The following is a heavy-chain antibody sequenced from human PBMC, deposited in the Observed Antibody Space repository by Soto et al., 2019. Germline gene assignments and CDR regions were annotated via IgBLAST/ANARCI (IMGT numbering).Heavy chain of an antibody. V-gene: IGHV3-74*01. CDR2: INSDGSST. CDR1: GFTFSSYW. Sequence: GSLRLSCAASGFTFSSYWMHWVRQAPGKGLVWVSRINSDGSSTSYADSVKGRFTISRDNAKNTLYLQMNSLRAEDTAVYYCAREWELPAAFDIWGQGTMVTVS. D-gene: IGHD1-26*01. J-gene: IGHJ3*02. CDR3: AREWELPAAFDI.